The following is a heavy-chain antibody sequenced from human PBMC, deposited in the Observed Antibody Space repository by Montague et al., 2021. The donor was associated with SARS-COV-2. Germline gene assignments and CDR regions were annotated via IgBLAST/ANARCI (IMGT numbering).Heavy chain of an antibody. J-gene: IGHJ2*01. D-gene: IGHD2-15*01. CDR1: GFTFSSYW. Sequence: SLRLSCAASGFTFSSYWMHWVRQAPGKGLVWVSRINSDGSSTSYADSVKGRFTISRDNAKNTLYLQMNSLRAEDTAVYYCAVLGVVVAATQDWYFDLWGRGTLV. CDR2: INSDGSST. CDR3: AVLGVVVAATQDWYFDL. V-gene: IGHV3-74*01.